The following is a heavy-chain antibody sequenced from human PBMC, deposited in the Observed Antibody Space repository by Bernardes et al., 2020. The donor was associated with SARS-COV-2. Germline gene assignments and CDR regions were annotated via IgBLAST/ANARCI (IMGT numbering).Heavy chain of an antibody. V-gene: IGHV3-74*01. J-gene: IGHJ4*02. CDR2: INEDGTIT. D-gene: IGHD1-26*01. Sequence: GGSLRLSRAASEFTFSRFWMHWVRQVPGKGLVWVSRINEDGTITNYADSVKGRFTISRDNAKNTLFLQMSSLRAEDTAVYYCARDVAGREDFWGPGTLVTVSS. CDR3: ARDVAGREDF. CDR1: EFTFSRFW.